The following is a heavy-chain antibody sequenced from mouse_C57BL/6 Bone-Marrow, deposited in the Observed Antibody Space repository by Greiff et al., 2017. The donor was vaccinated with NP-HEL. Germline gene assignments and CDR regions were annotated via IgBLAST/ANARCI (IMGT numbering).Heavy chain of an antibody. CDR3: ARGSTTVEDY. CDR1: GYTFPSYW. CDR2: IAPSDSDT. D-gene: IGHD1-1*01. Sequence: VQLQQPGAELVRPGSSVTLSCTASGYTFPSYWLHWVTQRPIQGLDWIGNIAPSDSDTHYNQKFKDQATMTVDKSSSTAYMQLSSLTSEDAAVYYCARGSTTVEDYWGQGTTLTVSS. V-gene: IGHV1-52*01. J-gene: IGHJ2*01.